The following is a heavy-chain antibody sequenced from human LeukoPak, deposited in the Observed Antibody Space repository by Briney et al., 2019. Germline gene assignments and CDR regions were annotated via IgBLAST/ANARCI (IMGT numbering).Heavy chain of an antibody. D-gene: IGHD1-1*01. Sequence: GGSLRLSCAASGFTFTSIAMTWVRQAPGKGLEWVSTIRGTGDSTHYADSVKGRFIISRDKSKNMLYLQMNGLRAGDTAIYYCAKGQELDDGVFDSWGQGTLVTVSS. CDR2: IRGTGDST. CDR3: AKGQELDDGVFDS. CDR1: GFTFTSIA. J-gene: IGHJ4*02. V-gene: IGHV3-23*01.